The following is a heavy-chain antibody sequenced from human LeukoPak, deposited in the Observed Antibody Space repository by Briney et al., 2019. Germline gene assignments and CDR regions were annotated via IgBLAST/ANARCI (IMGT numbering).Heavy chain of an antibody. CDR2: IYHSGST. Sequence: SETLSLTCTVSGGSISSSSYYWNWIRQPPGKGLEWIEYIYHSGSTNYNPSLQSRVTISVDTSKNQFSLNLNSVTAADTAVYYCARGGAARLHFQNWGQGTLVTVSS. J-gene: IGHJ1*01. CDR1: GGSISSSSYY. V-gene: IGHV4-61*01. D-gene: IGHD6-6*01. CDR3: ARGGAARLHFQN.